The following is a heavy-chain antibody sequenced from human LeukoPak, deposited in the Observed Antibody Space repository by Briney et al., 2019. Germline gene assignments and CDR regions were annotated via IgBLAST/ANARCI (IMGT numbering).Heavy chain of an antibody. CDR2: IRYDGSNK. D-gene: IGHD5-18*01. J-gene: IGHJ3*02. V-gene: IGHV3-30*02. CDR1: GFTFSSYG. CDR3: AKVGGIQLWFPVAFDI. Sequence: GGSLRLSCAASGFTFSSYGMHWVRQAPGKGLEWVAFIRYDGSNKYYADSVKGRFTISRDNSKNTLYLQMNSLRAEDTAVYYCAKVGGIQLWFPVAFDIWGQGTMVTVSS.